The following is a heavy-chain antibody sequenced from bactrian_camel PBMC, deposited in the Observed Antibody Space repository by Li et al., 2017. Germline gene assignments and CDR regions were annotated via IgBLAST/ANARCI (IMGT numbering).Heavy chain of an antibody. CDR3: AADIAPKDGGVWYGDYTN. CDR1: GFDFIRSA. CDR2: IYTGGGST. Sequence: VQLVESGGGLVRPGGSLRLSCSGSGFDFIRSAMSWVRQAPGKGLEWVSSIYTGGGSTYYADSVKGRFTISQDNSKNTLYLQMNSLKPEDTGMYYCAADIAPKDGGVWYGDYTNWGQGTQVTVS. J-gene: IGHJ4*01. D-gene: IGHD3*01. V-gene: IGHV3S7*01.